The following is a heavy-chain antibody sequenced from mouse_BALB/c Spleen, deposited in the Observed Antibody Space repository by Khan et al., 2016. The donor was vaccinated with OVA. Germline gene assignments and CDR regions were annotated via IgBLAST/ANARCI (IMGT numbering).Heavy chain of an antibody. CDR2: IYPGTDNT. Sequence: QVRLQQSGAELVRPGASVKLSCKTSGYIFNSYWIHWVKQRSGQGLEWIARIYPGTDNTYYNEKLKDKATLTADKSSSTAYMQLISLKSEDSAVYFCAREESLYYFDYWGQGTTLTVSS. D-gene: IGHD6-2*01. V-gene: IGHV1S132*01. CDR3: AREESLYYFDY. J-gene: IGHJ2*01. CDR1: GYIFNSYW.